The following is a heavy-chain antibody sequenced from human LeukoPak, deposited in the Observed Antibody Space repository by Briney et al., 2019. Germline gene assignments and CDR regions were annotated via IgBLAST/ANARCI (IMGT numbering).Heavy chain of an antibody. CDR2: IDHSGTT. Sequence: SSETLSLTCGVYGGSLSGYYWSWIRQPPGKGLEWIGEIDHSGTTNYSPSLKSRVTISVDTSRNQFSLKLNSVTAADTAVYYCARAAFYYDSGGHWGQGTLVTVPS. CDR1: GGSLSGYY. J-gene: IGHJ1*01. CDR3: ARAAFYYDSGGH. D-gene: IGHD3-22*01. V-gene: IGHV4-34*01.